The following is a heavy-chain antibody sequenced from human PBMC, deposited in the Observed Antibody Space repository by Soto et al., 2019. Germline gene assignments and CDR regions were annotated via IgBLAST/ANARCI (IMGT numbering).Heavy chain of an antibody. CDR1: RFTIGNYW. CDR2: IKGDGSEK. CDR3: AAGFPPDF. J-gene: IGHJ4*02. D-gene: IGHD3-10*01. Sequence: EVLLVESGGGLVQPGGSLTLSCAASRFTIGNYWMNWVRQAPGKGLEWAANIKGDGSEKYYVGSVEGRFTISRDNTKNSLDLQMNSLRVEDTDVYYCAAGFPPDFWGQGTLVTVSS. V-gene: IGHV3-7*01.